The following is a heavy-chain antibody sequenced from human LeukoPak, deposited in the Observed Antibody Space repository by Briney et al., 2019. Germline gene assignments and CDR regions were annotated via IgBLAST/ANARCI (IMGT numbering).Heavy chain of an antibody. CDR3: AKHLGSHSFLFYYMGV. D-gene: IGHD2-21*01. CDR2: LSGSGGAT. V-gene: IGHV3-23*01. J-gene: IGHJ6*03. Sequence: GGSLRLSCEASEFTFSRFAMSWIRQPPGTGLEWVSTLSGSGGATYYADSVKGRFTTSRDNSKDTLYLQMDNLRADDTAVYYCAKHLGSHSFLFYYMGVWGKGTSVIVSS. CDR1: EFTFSRFA.